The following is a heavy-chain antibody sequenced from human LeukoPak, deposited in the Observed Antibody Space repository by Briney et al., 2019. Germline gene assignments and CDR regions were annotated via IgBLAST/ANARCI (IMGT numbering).Heavy chain of an antibody. V-gene: IGHV3-7*01. J-gene: IGHJ4*02. CDR3: ARERMYSGSGSTYPYYDY. CDR2: IKPDGSEK. Sequence: GGSLRLSCAASGFTFSSYWMTWVRQSPGKGLEWVANIKPDGSEKYFVDSVKGRFTISRDNAKNALYLEMNSLRAEDTAEYFCARERMYSGSGSTYPYYDYWGQGTLVTVSS. D-gene: IGHD3-10*01. CDR1: GFTFSSYW.